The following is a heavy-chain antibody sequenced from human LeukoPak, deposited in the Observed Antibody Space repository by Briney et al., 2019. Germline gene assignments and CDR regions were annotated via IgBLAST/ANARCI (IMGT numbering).Heavy chain of an antibody. D-gene: IGHD3-22*01. CDR1: GFTFSSYS. CDR3: ASANPRKYYYDSSGYLDY. CDR2: ISSSSSYI. J-gene: IGHJ4*02. V-gene: IGHV3-21*01. Sequence: GGSLRLSCAASGFTFSSYSMNWVRQAPGKGLEWVSSISSSSSYIYYADSVKGRFTISRDNSKNTLYLQMNSLRAEDTAVYYCASANPRKYYYDSSGYLDYWGQGTLVTVSS.